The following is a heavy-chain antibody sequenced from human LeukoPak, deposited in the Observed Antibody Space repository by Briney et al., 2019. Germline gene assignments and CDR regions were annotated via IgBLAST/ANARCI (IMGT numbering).Heavy chain of an antibody. CDR3: ARDRVGQQLVGRNYYYYYMDV. D-gene: IGHD6-13*01. CDR2: IYYSGST. V-gene: IGHV4-59*01. CDR1: GGSISSYY. J-gene: IGHJ6*03. Sequence: SETLSLTCTVSGGSISSYYWSWIRQPPGEGLEWIGYIYYSGSTNYNPSLKSRVTISVDTSKNQFSLKLSSVTAADTAVYYCARDRVGQQLVGRNYYYYYMDVWGKGTTVTISS.